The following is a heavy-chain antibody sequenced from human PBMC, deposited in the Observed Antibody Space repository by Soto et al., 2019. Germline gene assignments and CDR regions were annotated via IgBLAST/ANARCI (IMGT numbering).Heavy chain of an antibody. J-gene: IGHJ3*02. V-gene: IGHV1-2*02. CDR3: AGEGAMPGAFDI. CDR2: INPNGGGT. D-gene: IGHD2-2*01. CDR1: GYTFTGYY. Sequence: ASVKVSCKASGYTFTGYYVHWVRQAPGQGLEWMGWINPNGGGTNYAQKFQGRVTMTRDTSISTAYMELSRLRSDDTAVYYCAGEGAMPGAFDIWGQGTMVTVSS.